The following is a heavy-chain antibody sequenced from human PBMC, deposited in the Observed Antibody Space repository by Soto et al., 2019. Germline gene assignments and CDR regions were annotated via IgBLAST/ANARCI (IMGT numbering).Heavy chain of an antibody. Sequence: QVQLVQSGADVKKTGSSVKVSCQDSGVTFSSETLGWVRQAPGQGLEWGGGIIPLFGTASYAQKFQGRVTITADESPRTFDRALSSLRSVDVAVYFCATELGENPASPFDGWGQGTLVTVSS. CDR3: ATELGENPASPFDG. CDR1: GVTFSSET. V-gene: IGHV1-69*01. D-gene: IGHD2-8*02. J-gene: IGHJ4*02. CDR2: IIPLFGTA.